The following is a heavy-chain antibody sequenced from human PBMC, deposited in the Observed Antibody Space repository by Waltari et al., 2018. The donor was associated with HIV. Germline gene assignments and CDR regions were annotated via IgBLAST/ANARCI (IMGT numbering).Heavy chain of an antibody. D-gene: IGHD2-21*02. V-gene: IGHV4-39*01. CDR1: GGSISSSSYY. CDR3: ARHGGEAYCGGDCYSLDY. J-gene: IGHJ4*02. CDR2: IYYSVST. Sequence: QLQLQESGPGLVKPSETLSLTCTVSGGSISSSSYYWGWIRQPPGKGLEWIGSIYYSVSTYYNPSLKSRVTISVDTSKNQFSLKLSSVTAADTAVYYCARHGGEAYCGGDCYSLDYWGQGTLVTVSS.